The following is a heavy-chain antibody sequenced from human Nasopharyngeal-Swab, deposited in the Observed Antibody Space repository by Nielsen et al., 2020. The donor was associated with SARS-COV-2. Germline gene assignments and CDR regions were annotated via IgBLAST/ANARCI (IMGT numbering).Heavy chain of an antibody. CDR3: ARDPGYGDTNWFDP. Sequence: GESLKISCAASGFTFSDYYMSWLRQAPGKGLEWVSYISSSSSYTNYADSVKGRFTISRDNAKNSLYLQMNSLRAEDTAVYYCARDPGYGDTNWFDPWGQGTLVTVSS. J-gene: IGHJ5*02. CDR2: ISSSSSYT. V-gene: IGHV3-11*06. D-gene: IGHD4-17*01. CDR1: GFTFSDYY.